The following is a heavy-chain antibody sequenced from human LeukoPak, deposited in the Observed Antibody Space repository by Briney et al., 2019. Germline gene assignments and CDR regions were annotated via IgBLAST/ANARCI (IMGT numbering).Heavy chain of an antibody. Sequence: PSETLSLTCAVYGGSFSGYYWSWIRQPPGKGLEWVGEINHSGSTNYNPSLKTRVTISVDTSNNQFSLNLSSVTAADTAVYYCARSPGYCSSTSCSRVDYWGQGTLVTVSS. D-gene: IGHD2-2*01. J-gene: IGHJ4*02. V-gene: IGHV4-34*01. CDR2: INHSGST. CDR1: GGSFSGYY. CDR3: ARSPGYCSSTSCSRVDY.